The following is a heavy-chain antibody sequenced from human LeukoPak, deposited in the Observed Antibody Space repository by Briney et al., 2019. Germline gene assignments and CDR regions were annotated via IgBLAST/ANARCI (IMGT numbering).Heavy chain of an antibody. D-gene: IGHD2-8*01. CDR2: ISGSGDST. CDR3: ARDIVLMVYAIPGY. J-gene: IGHJ4*02. Sequence: GGSLRLSCAASGFTFSSYAMSWVRQTPGKGLEWVSGISGSGDSTHVADSVKGRFTISRDNSKNTLYLQMNSLRAEDTAVYYCARDIVLMVYAIPGYWGQGTLVTVSS. V-gene: IGHV3-23*01. CDR1: GFTFSSYA.